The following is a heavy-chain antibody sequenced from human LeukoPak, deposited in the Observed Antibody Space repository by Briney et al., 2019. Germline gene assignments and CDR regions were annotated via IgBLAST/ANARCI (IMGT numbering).Heavy chain of an antibody. CDR3: ARDEGDYDFWSGLYYFDY. J-gene: IGHJ4*02. V-gene: IGHV3-23*01. D-gene: IGHD3-3*01. CDR1: GFTFSNYA. CDR2: ISGGGGFT. Sequence: GGSLRLSCAASGFTFSNYAMTWVRQAPGKGLEWVSGISGGGGFTHYADSVKGRFTISRDNAKNSLYLQMNSLRAEDTAVYYCARDEGDYDFWSGLYYFDYWGQGTLVTVSS.